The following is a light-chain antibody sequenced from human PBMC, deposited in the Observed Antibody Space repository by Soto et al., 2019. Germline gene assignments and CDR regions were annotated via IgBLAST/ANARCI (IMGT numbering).Light chain of an antibody. V-gene: IGKV1-39*01. CDR2: AAS. J-gene: IGKJ4*01. CDR1: QSISSY. CDR3: QQSYTTPLT. Sequence: DIQMTQSPCSLSASVGDRVTITCRASQSISSYLDWYQQKPGKAPNLLIYAASTLQSGVPSRFSGSGSGTDFTLTIRRLQPEDFATYYCQQSYTTPLTFGGGTKVEIK.